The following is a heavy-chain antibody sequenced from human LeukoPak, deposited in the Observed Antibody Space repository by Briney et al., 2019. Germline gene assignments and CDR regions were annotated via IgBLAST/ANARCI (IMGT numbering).Heavy chain of an antibody. CDR3: AKNYGSDRGVPYGMDV. V-gene: IGHV3-23*01. D-gene: IGHD3-10*01. J-gene: IGHJ6*02. Sequence: GGSLTLSCAASGFTFGNFAMRWVRQAPGKGLEWVAAISGISGSTTIYAGSVKGRFTVSRDNSKSTLYLQMNSLRVEDTAVYYCAKNYGSDRGVPYGMDVWGQGTTVTVSS. CDR1: GFTFGNFA. CDR2: ISGISGSTT.